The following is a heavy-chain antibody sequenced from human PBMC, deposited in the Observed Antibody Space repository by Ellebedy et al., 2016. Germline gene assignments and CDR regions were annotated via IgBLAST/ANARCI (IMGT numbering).Heavy chain of an antibody. J-gene: IGHJ6*02. CDR3: AKDSWAVPNDYYYYGMDV. Sequence: GESLKISXAASGFTFSSYAMSWVRQAPGKGLEWVSAISGSGGSTYYADSVKGRFTISRDNSKNTLYLQMNSLRAEDTAVYYCAKDSWAVPNDYYYYGMDVWGQGTTVTVSS. CDR1: GFTFSSYA. V-gene: IGHV3-23*01. CDR2: ISGSGGST.